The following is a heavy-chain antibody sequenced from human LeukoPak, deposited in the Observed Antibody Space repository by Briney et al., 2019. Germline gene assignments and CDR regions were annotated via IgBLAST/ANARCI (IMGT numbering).Heavy chain of an antibody. V-gene: IGHV1-18*01. D-gene: IGHD1-26*01. CDR1: GYTFTSYG. Sequence: ASVKVSCNASGYTFTSYGISWVPQAPGQGLEWMGWISAYNGNTNYAQKLQGRVTMTTDTSTSTAYMELRSLRSDDTAVYYCATSGGSYYSPYYYYYMDVWGKGTTVTVSS. J-gene: IGHJ6*03. CDR3: ATSGGSYYSPYYYYYMDV. CDR2: ISAYNGNT.